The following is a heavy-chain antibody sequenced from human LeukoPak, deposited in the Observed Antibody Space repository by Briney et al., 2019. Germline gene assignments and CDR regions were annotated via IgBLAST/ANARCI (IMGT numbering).Heavy chain of an antibody. V-gene: IGHV4-31*03. CDR1: GGSISSGGYY. J-gene: IGHJ4*02. CDR2: IYYSGST. CDR3: ARGTTVTTFDY. Sequence: PSQALSLTCTVSGGSISSGGYYWSWIRQHPGKGLEWIGYIYYSGSTYYNPSLKSRVTISVDTSKNQFSLKLSSVTAADTAVYYCARGTTVTTFDYWGQGTLVIVSS. D-gene: IGHD4-17*01.